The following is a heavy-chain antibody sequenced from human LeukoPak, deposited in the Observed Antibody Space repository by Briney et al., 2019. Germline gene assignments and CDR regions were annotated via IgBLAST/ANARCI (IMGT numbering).Heavy chain of an antibody. D-gene: IGHD1-1*01. J-gene: IGHJ5*02. V-gene: IGHV1-46*01. Sequence: ASVKVSCKASGYTFTSYYMHWVRQAPGQGLEWMGIITPSGGSTSYAQKFQGRVTMTRDTSTGTVYMELSSLRSEDTAVYYCARSVENWFDPWGQGTLVTVSS. CDR2: ITPSGGST. CDR1: GYTFTSYY. CDR3: ARSVENWFDP.